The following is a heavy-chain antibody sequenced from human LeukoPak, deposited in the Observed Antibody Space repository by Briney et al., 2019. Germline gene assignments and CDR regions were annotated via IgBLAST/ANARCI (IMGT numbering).Heavy chain of an antibody. V-gene: IGHV3-23*01. D-gene: IGHD5-18*01. CDR2: ISSSGGST. CDR1: GFSINTYT. J-gene: IGHJ4*02. CDR3: AKGWVQLWLDY. Sequence: GQSLRLSCDASGFSINTYTMYWVRQAPGQGLEWVSGISSSGGSTYYADSVKGRFTISRDNSKNTLYLQMNSLRAEDTAVYYCAKGWVQLWLDYWGQGTLVTVSS.